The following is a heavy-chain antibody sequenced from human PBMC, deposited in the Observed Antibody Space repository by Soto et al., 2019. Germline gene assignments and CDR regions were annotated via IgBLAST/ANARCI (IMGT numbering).Heavy chain of an antibody. CDR1: GGTFSSYA. CDR2: IIPIFGTA. CDR3: ARGSGYYDFWSGPEETNANWFDP. V-gene: IGHV1-69*13. J-gene: IGHJ5*02. Sequence: GASVKVSCKASGGTFSSYAISWVRQAPGQGLEWMGGIIPIFGTANYAQKFQGRVTITADESTSTAYMELSSLRSEDTAVYYCARGSGYYDFWSGPEETNANWFDPWGQGTLVTVSS. D-gene: IGHD3-3*01.